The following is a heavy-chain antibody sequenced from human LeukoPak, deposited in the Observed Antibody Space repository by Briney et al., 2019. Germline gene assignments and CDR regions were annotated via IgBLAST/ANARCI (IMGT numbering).Heavy chain of an antibody. J-gene: IGHJ4*02. D-gene: IGHD2-21*02. Sequence: GESLKISCNGSGYSFTSYWIGWVRQMRGKGLEWMGIIYPGDSDTSYSPSFQGQVTISADKSISTAYLQWSSLKASDTAMYYCARVAYCGGDCYADFDYWGQGTLVTVSS. V-gene: IGHV5-51*01. CDR3: ARVAYCGGDCYADFDY. CDR2: IYPGDSDT. CDR1: GYSFTSYW.